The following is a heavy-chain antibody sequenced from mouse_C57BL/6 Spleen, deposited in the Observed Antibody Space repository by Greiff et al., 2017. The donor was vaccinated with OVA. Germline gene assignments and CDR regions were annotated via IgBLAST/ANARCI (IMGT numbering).Heavy chain of an antibody. CDR3: ARHEERGYDYDVDYAMDY. D-gene: IGHD2-4*01. J-gene: IGHJ4*01. CDR1: GYTFTEYT. CDR2: FYPGSGSI. Sequence: QVQLQQSGAELVKPGASVKLSCKASGYTFTEYTIHWVKQRSGQGLEWIGWFYPGSGSIKYNEKFKDKATLTADKSSSTVYMELSRLTSEDSAVYICARHEERGYDYDVDYAMDYWGQGTSVTVAS. V-gene: IGHV1-62-2*01.